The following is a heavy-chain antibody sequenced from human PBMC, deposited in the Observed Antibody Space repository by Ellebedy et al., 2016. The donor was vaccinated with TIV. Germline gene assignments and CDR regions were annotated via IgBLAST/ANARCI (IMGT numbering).Heavy chain of an antibody. CDR1: GGSFSGYY. V-gene: IGHV4-34*01. CDR3: ATHYDILTGYPYYFDY. Sequence: SETLSLXXPVYGGSFSGYYWSWIRQPPGKGLEWIGEINHSGSTNYNPSLKSRVTISVDTSKNQFSLKLSSVTAADTAVYYCATHYDILTGYPYYFDYWGQGTLVTVSS. D-gene: IGHD3-9*01. J-gene: IGHJ4*02. CDR2: INHSGST.